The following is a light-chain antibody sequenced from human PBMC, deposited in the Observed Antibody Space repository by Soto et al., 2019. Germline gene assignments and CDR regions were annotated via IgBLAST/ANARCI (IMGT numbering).Light chain of an antibody. J-gene: IGKJ2*01. CDR3: QQRSALPVT. V-gene: IGKV3-11*01. Sequence: EIVLTQSPGTLSLSPGERATLSCRARQTISTALSLYQQKPGQSPRLVIWGASDRAAGIPARFSGSGSGTDFTLTISSLEPEDVAVDYCQQRSALPVTFSPRTKLETK. CDR1: QTISTA. CDR2: GAS.